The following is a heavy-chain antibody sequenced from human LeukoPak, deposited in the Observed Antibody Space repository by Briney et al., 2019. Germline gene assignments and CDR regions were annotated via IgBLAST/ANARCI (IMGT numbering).Heavy chain of an antibody. CDR3: ARDWGSSWSHAFDI. J-gene: IGHJ3*02. Sequence: GGSLRLSCAASGFTFSSYRMSWVRQAPGKGLEWVANIKQDGSEKYYVDSVKGRFTISRDNAKNSLYLQMNSLRAEDTAVYYCARDWGSSWSHAFDIWGQGIMVTVSS. V-gene: IGHV3-7*01. CDR2: IKQDGSEK. CDR1: GFTFSSYR. D-gene: IGHD6-13*01.